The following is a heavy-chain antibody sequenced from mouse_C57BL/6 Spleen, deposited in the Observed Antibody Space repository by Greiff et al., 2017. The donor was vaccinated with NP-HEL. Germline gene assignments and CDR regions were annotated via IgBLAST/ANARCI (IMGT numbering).Heavy chain of an antibody. J-gene: IGHJ3*01. D-gene: IGHD2-4*01. V-gene: IGHV1-18*01. CDR3: ARGGLIQILYDYDGGFAY. CDR1: GYTFTDYN. CDR2: INPNNGGT. Sequence: EVQLQQSGPELVKPGASVKIPCKASGYTFTDYNMDWVKQSHGKSLEWIGDINPNNGGTIYNQKFKGKATLTVDKSSSTAYMELRSLTSEDTAVYYCARGGLIQILYDYDGGFAYWGQGTLVTVSA.